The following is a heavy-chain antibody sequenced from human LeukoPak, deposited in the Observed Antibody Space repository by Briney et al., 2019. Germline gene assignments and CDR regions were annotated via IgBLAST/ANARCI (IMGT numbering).Heavy chain of an antibody. CDR2: INHSGST. CDR1: GGSYSGYY. Sequence: SETLSLTCAVYGGSYSGYYWRGIRQPPGKGLEWIGEINHSGSTNYNPSLQSRVTISVDTSKNQFSLKLSSVTAADTAVYYCAGGHKGSGIMFGGVIVPDYWGQGTLVTVSS. V-gene: IGHV4-34*01. CDR3: AGGHKGSGIMFGGVIVPDY. J-gene: IGHJ4*02. D-gene: IGHD3-16*02.